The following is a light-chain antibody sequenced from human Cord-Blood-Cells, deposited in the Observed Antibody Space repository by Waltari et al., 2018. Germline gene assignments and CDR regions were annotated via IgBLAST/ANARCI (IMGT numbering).Light chain of an antibody. J-gene: IGLJ3*02. CDR1: SNNVGNQG. V-gene: IGLV10-54*01. CDR2: RNN. Sequence: QAGLTQPPSVSKGLRQTATPTCTGNSNNVGNQGAAWLQQHQGHPPKLLSYRNNNRPSGISERLSASRSGNPASLTITGLQPEDEADYYCSAWDSSLSAWVFGGGTKLTVL. CDR3: SAWDSSLSAWV.